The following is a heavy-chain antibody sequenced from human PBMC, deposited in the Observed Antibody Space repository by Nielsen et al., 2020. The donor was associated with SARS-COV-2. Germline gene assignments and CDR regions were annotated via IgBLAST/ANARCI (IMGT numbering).Heavy chain of an antibody. J-gene: IGHJ6*03. CDR3: ATDPSYGDTFGNYYYYYYMDV. CDR2: IKSKTDGGTT. CDR1: GFTFSNAC. V-gene: IGHV3-15*01. Sequence: GESLKISCAASGFTFSNACMSWVRQAPGKGREWAGRIKSKTDGGTTDYAAPVKGRFTISRDDSKNTLYLQMNSLKTEDTAVYYCATDPSYGDTFGNYYYYYYMDVWGKGTTVTVSS. D-gene: IGHD4-17*01.